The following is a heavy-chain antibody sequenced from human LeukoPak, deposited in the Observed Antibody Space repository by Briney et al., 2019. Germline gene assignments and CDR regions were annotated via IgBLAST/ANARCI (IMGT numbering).Heavy chain of an antibody. Sequence: SEALSLTCTVSGGSISSYYWSWIPQPAGKGLEWIGRIYTSGSTNYNPSLKSRVTMSVDTSKNQFSLKLSSVTAAHTAVYYCARVSSSSWYESGGYYYGMDVWGQGTTVTVSS. CDR3: ARVSSSSWYESGGYYYGMDV. CDR1: GGSISSYY. J-gene: IGHJ6*02. D-gene: IGHD6-13*01. CDR2: IYTSGST. V-gene: IGHV4-4*07.